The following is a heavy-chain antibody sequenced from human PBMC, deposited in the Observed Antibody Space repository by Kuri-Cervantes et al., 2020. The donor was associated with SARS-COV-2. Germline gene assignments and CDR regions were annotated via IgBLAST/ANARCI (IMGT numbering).Heavy chain of an antibody. CDR2: IYYSGGP. CDR3: ARGLGQFLWFGSNCFDP. CDR1: GGSISSYY. Sequence: GSLRLSCTVSGGSISSYYWSWIRQPTGKGLEWIGYIYYSGGPTYNPALKSRVTLSVDTSKHPFSLKLSSVTAADTAVYFCARGLGQFLWFGSNCFDPCGQGTLVTVSS. J-gene: IGHJ5*02. D-gene: IGHD3-10*01. V-gene: IGHV4-59*01.